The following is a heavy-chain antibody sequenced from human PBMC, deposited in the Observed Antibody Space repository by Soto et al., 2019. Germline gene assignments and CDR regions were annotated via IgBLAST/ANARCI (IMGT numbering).Heavy chain of an antibody. D-gene: IGHD4-17*01. CDR3: AHRPTVVFNFDY. V-gene: IGHV2-5*02. CDR1: GFSLSTSGVG. J-gene: IGHJ4*02. Sequence: QITLKESGPTLVKPTQTLTLTCTFSGFSLSTSGVGVGWIRQPPGKALEWLALIYWDDDKRYSPSLKSRLTIXKXXSKNQVVLTMTNMDPVDTATYYCAHRPTVVFNFDYWGQGTLVTVPS. CDR2: IYWDDDK.